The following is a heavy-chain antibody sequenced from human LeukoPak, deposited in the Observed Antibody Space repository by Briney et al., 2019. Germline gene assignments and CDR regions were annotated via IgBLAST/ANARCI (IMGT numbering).Heavy chain of an antibody. CDR3: AREGLRGGTTSGFDY. CDR1: GGSLSSCDYY. J-gene: IGHJ4*02. Sequence: PSETLSLTCTVSGGSLSSCDYYWSWTRQPPGQGLEWVRYIYYSGRPYSNPSLKSRVTISVNTPKNQSSLKLSSVTGADTAVYYCAREGLRGGTTSGFDYWGEGTLVTVSS. V-gene: IGHV4-30-4*01. D-gene: IGHD1-7*01. CDR2: IYYSGRP.